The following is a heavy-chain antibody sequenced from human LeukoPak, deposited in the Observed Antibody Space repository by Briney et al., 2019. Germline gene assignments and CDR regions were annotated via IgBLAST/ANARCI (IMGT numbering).Heavy chain of an antibody. D-gene: IGHD2-2*01. CDR1: GYTFTSYG. V-gene: IGHV1-18*01. J-gene: IGHJ3*02. CDR2: ISAYNGNT. CDR3: ARTNIVVVPAAPAAVDI. Sequence: ASVKVSCKASGYTFTSYGISWVRPAPGQGLEWMGWISAYNGNTNYAQKLQGRVTMTTDTSTSTAYMELRSLRSDDTAVYYCARTNIVVVPAAPAAVDIWGQGTMVTVSS.